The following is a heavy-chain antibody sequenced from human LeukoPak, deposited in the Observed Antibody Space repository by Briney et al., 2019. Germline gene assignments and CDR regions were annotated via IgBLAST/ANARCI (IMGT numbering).Heavy chain of an antibody. D-gene: IGHD6-13*01. CDR3: ARDRGRASSWYDY. J-gene: IGHJ4*02. CDR2: IYHSGST. V-gene: IGHV4-34*01. CDR1: GGSFSGYY. Sequence: PSETLSLTCAVYGGSFSGYYWSWIRQPPGKGLEWIGEIYHSGSTNYNPSLKSRVTISVDKSKNQFSLKLSSVTAADTAVYYCARDRGRASSWYDYWGQGTLVTVSS.